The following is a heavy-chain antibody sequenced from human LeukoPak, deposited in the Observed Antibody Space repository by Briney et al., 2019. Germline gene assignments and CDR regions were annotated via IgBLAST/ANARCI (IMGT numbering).Heavy chain of an antibody. J-gene: IGHJ6*02. CDR1: GGSISSGSYY. CDR2: IYTSGST. CDR3: ASLGSEGRYGYYHYYGMDV. D-gene: IGHD2-15*01. V-gene: IGHV4-61*02. Sequence: PSETLSLTCTVSGGSISSGSYYWSWIRQPAGKGLEWIGRIYTSGSTNYNPSLKSRVTISVDTSKNQFSLKLSSVTAADTAVYYCASLGSEGRYGYYHYYGMDVWGQGTTVTVSS.